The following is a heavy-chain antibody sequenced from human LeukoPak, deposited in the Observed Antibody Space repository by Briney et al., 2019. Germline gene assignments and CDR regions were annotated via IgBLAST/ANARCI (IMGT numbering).Heavy chain of an antibody. CDR3: ASSPYSSSWFDY. D-gene: IGHD6-13*01. J-gene: IGHJ4*02. CDR1: GYTFTGYY. V-gene: IGHV1-2*02. Sequence: ASVKVSCKTSGYTFTGYYMHWVRQAPGQGLEWMGWINPNSGGTNYAQKFQGRVTMTRDTSISTAYMELSRLRSDDTAVYYCASSPYSSSWFDYWGQGTLVTVSS. CDR2: INPNSGGT.